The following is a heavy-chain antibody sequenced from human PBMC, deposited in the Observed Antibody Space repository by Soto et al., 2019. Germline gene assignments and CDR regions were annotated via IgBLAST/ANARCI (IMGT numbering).Heavy chain of an antibody. CDR2: ISAYNGNT. J-gene: IGHJ4*02. CDR1: GYTFTSYG. D-gene: IGHD2-15*01. CDR3: ARDRGYCSGGSCPSDY. Sequence: ASVKVSCKASGYTFTSYGISWVRQAPGQGLEWMGWISAYNGNTNYAQKLQGRVTMTTDTSTSTAYMELRSLRSDDTAVYYCARDRGYCSGGSCPSDYWGQGTLVTVSS. V-gene: IGHV1-18*01.